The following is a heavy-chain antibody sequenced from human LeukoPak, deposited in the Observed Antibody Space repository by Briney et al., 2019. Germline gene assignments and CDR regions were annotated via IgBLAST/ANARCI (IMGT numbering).Heavy chain of an antibody. CDR1: GGTFSRYA. Sequence: ASVKVSCKASGGTFSRYAISWVRQAPGQGLEWMGGIIPILGIANYAQKFQGRVTITADKSTSTAYMELSNLRSEDTAVYYCARDSMVRGVTTYGMDVWGQGTTVAVSS. CDR2: IIPILGIA. V-gene: IGHV1-69*10. J-gene: IGHJ6*02. CDR3: ARDSMVRGVTTYGMDV. D-gene: IGHD3-10*01.